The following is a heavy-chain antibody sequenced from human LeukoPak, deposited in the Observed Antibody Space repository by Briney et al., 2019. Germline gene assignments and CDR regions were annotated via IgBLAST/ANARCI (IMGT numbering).Heavy chain of an antibody. CDR1: GFTFSSYA. J-gene: IGHJ4*02. CDR3: ARAPYYDSSGYYDS. D-gene: IGHD3-22*01. Sequence: GGSLRLSCAASGFTFSSYAMSWVRQAPGKGLEWVSAISGSGGSTYYADSVKGRFTISRDNSKNTLYLQMNSLRPEDTAVYYCARAPYYDSSGYYDSWGQGALVTVSS. CDR2: ISGSGGST. V-gene: IGHV3-23*01.